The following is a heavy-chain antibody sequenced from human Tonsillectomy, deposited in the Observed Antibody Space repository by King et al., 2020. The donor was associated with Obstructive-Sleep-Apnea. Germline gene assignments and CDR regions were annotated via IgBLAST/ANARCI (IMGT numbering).Heavy chain of an antibody. CDR3: ARGSGAAAVNWFDP. J-gene: IGHJ5*02. D-gene: IGHD6-13*01. CDR1: GGSFSDYY. Sequence: VQLQQWGAGLLKPSETLSLSCGVFGGSFSDYYWSWIRQPPGKGLEWIGEINHSGSTNYNPSLKSRVTISVDTSKNQFSLKVNSVTAADTAVYYCARGSGAAAVNWFDPWGQGTLVTVSS. CDR2: INHSGST. V-gene: IGHV4-34*01.